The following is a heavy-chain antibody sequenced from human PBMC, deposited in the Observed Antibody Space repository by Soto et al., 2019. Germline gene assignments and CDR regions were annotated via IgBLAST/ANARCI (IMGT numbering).Heavy chain of an antibody. CDR1: GFRFSDYY. V-gene: IGHV3-11*01. CDR2: INSRGSTI. CDR3: ARARPDIVMVVGETPGYYGMDV. Sequence: QVQLVESGGGLVKPGGSLRLSCAASGFRFSDYYMTWIRQAPGKGLEWVSYINSRGSTIYQADSVRGRFTVSRDNAKNSPYLQMNSLGVEDTAVYFCARARPDIVMVVGETPGYYGMDVWGQGTTVTVSS. J-gene: IGHJ6*02. D-gene: IGHD2-15*01.